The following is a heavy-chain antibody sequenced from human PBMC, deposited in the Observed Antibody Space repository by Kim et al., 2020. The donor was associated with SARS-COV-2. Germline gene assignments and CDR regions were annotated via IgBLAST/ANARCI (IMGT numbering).Heavy chain of an antibody. D-gene: IGHD6-19*01. CDR1: GGSISSYY. Sequence: SETLSLTCTVSGGSISSYYWSWIRQPPGKGLEWIGYIYYSGSTNYNPSLKSRVTISVDTSKNQFSLKLSSVTAADTAVYYCARDLIGIAVAGFDPWGQGTLVTVSS. V-gene: IGHV4-59*13. J-gene: IGHJ5*02. CDR3: ARDLIGIAVAGFDP. CDR2: IYYSGST.